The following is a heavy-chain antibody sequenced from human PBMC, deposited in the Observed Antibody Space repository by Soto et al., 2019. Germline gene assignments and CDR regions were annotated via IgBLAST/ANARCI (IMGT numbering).Heavy chain of an antibody. J-gene: IGHJ5*02. D-gene: IGHD3-22*01. CDR3: TRALGYYYDA. CDR2: ISGSGGST. Sequence: GGSLRLSCAVSGFTFSSYAMSWVRQAPGKGLEWVSAISGSGGSTYYADSVKGRFTISRDNSKNTLYLQMSSLRAEDTAVYYCTRALGYYYDAWGQGTLVTVSS. CDR1: GFTFSSYA. V-gene: IGHV3-23*01.